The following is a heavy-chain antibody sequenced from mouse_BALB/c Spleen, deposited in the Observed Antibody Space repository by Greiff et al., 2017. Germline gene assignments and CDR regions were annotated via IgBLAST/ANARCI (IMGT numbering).Heavy chain of an antibody. CDR1: GYSITSDYA. D-gene: IGHD2-10*01. J-gene: IGHJ4*01. CDR3: ARKAYYGNYVYYAMDY. V-gene: IGHV3-2*02. Sequence: EVKLLESGPGLVKPSQSLSLTCTVTGYSITSDYAWNWIRQFPGNKLEWMGYISYSGSTSYNPSLKSRISITRDTSKNQFFLQLNSVTTEDTATYYCARKAYYGNYVYYAMDYWGQGTSVTVSS. CDR2: ISYSGST.